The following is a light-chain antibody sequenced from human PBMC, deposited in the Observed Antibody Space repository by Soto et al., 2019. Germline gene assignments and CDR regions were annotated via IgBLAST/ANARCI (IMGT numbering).Light chain of an antibody. CDR2: AAS. Sequence: DIQLTQSPSFLSASVGDRVTITCRASQGISSYLAWYQQKPGKAPKLLIYAASTLQSGVPSRFSGSGSGTEFTLTISSLQPEDFATYYCQQLTSHPRTFGPGTKVDIK. V-gene: IGKV1-9*01. CDR1: QGISSY. CDR3: QQLTSHPRT. J-gene: IGKJ3*01.